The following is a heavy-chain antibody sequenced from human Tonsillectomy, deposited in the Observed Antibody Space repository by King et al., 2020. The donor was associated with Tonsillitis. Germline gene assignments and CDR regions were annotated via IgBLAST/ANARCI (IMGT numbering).Heavy chain of an antibody. V-gene: IGHV1-69*01. Sequence: VQLMQSGAEVKKPGSSVKVSCKASGGTFSSYAISWVRQAPGQGLEWMGGIIPIFGTANYAQKFQGRVTTTADESTSTAYMELSSLRSEEAAVYYCARGGPPGYYESSGYYPGEYYFDYWGQGTLVTVSS. CDR2: IIPIFGTA. D-gene: IGHD3-22*01. CDR3: ARGGPPGYYESSGYYPGEYYFDY. J-gene: IGHJ4*02. CDR1: GGTFSSYA.